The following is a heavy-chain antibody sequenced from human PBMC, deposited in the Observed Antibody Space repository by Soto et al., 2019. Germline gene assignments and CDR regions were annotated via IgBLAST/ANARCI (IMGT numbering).Heavy chain of an antibody. CDR3: AREGTDTAMVMGTNGMDV. CDR1: GGTFSSYA. CDR2: IIPIFGTA. Sequence: SVKVSCKASGGTFSSYAISWVRQAPGQGLEWMGGIIPIFGTANYAQKFQGRVTITADESTSTAYMELSSLRSEDTAVYYCAREGTDTAMVMGTNGMDVWGQGTTVTVSS. J-gene: IGHJ6*02. V-gene: IGHV1-69*13. D-gene: IGHD5-18*01.